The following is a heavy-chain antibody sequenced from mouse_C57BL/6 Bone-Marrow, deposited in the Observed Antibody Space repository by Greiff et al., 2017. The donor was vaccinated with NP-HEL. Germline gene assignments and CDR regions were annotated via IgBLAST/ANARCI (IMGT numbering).Heavy chain of an antibody. V-gene: IGHV1-82*01. CDR3: AMCLPGDY. CDR2: IYPGDGDT. Sequence: QVQLKQSGPELVKPGASVKISCKASGYAFSSSWMNWVKQRPGKGLEWIGRIYPGDGDTNYNGKFKGKATLTADKSSSTAYMQLSSLTSEDSAVYFCAMCLPGDYWGQGTTLTVSS. D-gene: IGHD2-10*01. J-gene: IGHJ2*01. CDR1: GYAFSSSW.